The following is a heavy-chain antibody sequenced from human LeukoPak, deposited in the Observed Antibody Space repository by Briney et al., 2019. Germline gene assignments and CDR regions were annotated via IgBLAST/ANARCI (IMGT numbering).Heavy chain of an antibody. CDR3: ARHLSDITSSPNY. D-gene: IGHD2-2*01. CDR1: GYSFSSYW. V-gene: IGHV5-51*01. J-gene: IGHJ4*02. CDR2: IYPRDSRT. Sequence: GESLKISCKGSGYSFSSYWIAWVRQMPGKGLEWMGLIYPRDSRTTYSPSFQGQVTISADKSISTAYLQWTSLKASDTAMYYCARHLSDITSSPNYWGPGTLVTVSS.